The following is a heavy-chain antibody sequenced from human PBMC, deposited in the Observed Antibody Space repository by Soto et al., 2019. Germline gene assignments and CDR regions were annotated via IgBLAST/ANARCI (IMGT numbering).Heavy chain of an antibody. CDR1: GYTFTSSD. V-gene: IGHV1-8*01. Sequence: QVQLVQSGAEVQKPGASVKVSCKASGYTFTSSDINGVRQATGQGLEWMGWMNPNSGNPGYAQKLPGRVTMTRNTSISTAYMELSILRSEDAAVYYWASRVGYDFWSGDQKPNDYWGQGTLVTVS. CDR2: MNPNSGNP. J-gene: IGHJ4*02. D-gene: IGHD3-3*01. CDR3: ASRVGYDFWSGDQKPNDY.